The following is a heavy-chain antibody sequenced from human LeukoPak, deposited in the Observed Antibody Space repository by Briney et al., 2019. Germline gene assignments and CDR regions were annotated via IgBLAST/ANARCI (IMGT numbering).Heavy chain of an antibody. J-gene: IGHJ4*02. CDR3: AKVVSGYHFDY. V-gene: IGHV3-23*01. CDR2: ISGSGGNT. D-gene: IGHD5-12*01. CDR1: GFTFSSYG. Sequence: GGSLRLSCAASGFTFSSYGMSWVRRAPGKGPEWVSGISGSGGNTYYAVSVKGRFTISRDNSQNTLYLQMNTLRAEDTAVYYCAKVVSGYHFDYWGQGTLVTVSS.